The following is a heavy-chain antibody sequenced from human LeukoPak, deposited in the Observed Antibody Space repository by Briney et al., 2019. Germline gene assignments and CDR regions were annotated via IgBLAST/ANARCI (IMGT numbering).Heavy chain of an antibody. V-gene: IGHV4-38-2*01. Sequence: SETLSLTCAVSGYSISSGYYWGWIRQPPGKGLEWIGSIYHSGSTYYNPSLKSRVTISVDTSKNQFSLKLCSVTAADTAVYYCARQDYYYYYMDVWGKGTTVTVSS. CDR3: ARQDYYYYYMDV. CDR1: GYSISSGYY. CDR2: IYHSGST. J-gene: IGHJ6*03.